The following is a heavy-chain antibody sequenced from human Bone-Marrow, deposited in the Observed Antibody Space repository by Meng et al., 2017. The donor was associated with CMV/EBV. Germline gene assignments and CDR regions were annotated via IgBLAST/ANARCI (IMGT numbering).Heavy chain of an antibody. CDR3: ARDRLHDSDY. V-gene: IGHV4-39*07. J-gene: IGHJ4*02. D-gene: IGHD6-6*01. Sequence: QLQLQRSGPGLVKPSEPVSLTCTVSGGAISSSSYYWGWIRQPPGKGLEWIGSIYYSGSTYYNPSLKSRVTISVDTSKNQFSLKLSSVTAADTAVYYCARDRLHDSDYWGQGTLVTVSS. CDR1: GGAISSSSYY. CDR2: IYYSGST.